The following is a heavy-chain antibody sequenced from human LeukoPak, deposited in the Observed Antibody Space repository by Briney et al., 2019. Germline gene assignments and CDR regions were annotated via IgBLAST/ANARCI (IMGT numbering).Heavy chain of an antibody. J-gene: IGHJ4*02. Sequence: SETLSLTCAVSGGSISSYYWSWIRQPAGKGLEWIGRIYTSGSTNYNPSLKSRVTMSVDTSKNQFSLKLSSVTAADTAVYYCARDIYYYGSGSYYFDYWGQGTLVTVS. D-gene: IGHD3-10*01. V-gene: IGHV4-4*07. CDR1: GGSISSYY. CDR3: ARDIYYYGSGSYYFDY. CDR2: IYTSGST.